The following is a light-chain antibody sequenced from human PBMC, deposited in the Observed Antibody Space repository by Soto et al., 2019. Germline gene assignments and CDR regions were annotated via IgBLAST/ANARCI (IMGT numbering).Light chain of an antibody. J-gene: IGLJ1*01. Sequence: QSALTQPPSVSAAPGQKVTISCSGSSSNIGNNYVSWYQQLPGTAPKLLIYENNKRPSGIPDRFSGSKSGTSATLGITGLQTGDEAEYYCGTWDRSPSAVGNVFGTGTKVTVL. CDR3: GTWDRSPSAVGNV. CDR2: ENN. CDR1: SSNIGNNY. V-gene: IGLV1-51*02.